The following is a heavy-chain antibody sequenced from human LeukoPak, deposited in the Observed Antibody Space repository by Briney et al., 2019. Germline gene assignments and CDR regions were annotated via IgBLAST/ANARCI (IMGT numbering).Heavy chain of an antibody. CDR2: INHSGST. CDR1: GGSFSGYY. D-gene: IGHD3-9*01. J-gene: IGHJ6*03. Sequence: SETLSLTCAVYGGSFSGYYWSWIRQPPGKGLEWIGEINHSGSTNYNPSLKSRVTISVDTSKNQFSLKLSSVTAADTAVYYCARGQTYYDIWHLIKYYMDVWRKGTTVTVS. CDR3: ARGQTYYDIWHLIKYYMDV. V-gene: IGHV4-34*01.